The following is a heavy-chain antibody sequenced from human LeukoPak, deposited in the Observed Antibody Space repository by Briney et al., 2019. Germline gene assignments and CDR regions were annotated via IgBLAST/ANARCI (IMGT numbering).Heavy chain of an antibody. V-gene: IGHV3-49*04. J-gene: IGHJ6*04. CDR1: GFTFGDYA. Sequence: PGGSLRLSCTASGFTFGDYAMSWVRQAPGKGLEWVGFIRSKAYGGTTEYAASVKGRFTISRDDSKSIAYLQMNSLKTEDTAVYYCTRDSSMTTVTSTRGYYGMDVWGKGTTVTVSS. CDR2: IRSKAYGGTT. D-gene: IGHD4-17*01. CDR3: TRDSSMTTVTSTRGYYGMDV.